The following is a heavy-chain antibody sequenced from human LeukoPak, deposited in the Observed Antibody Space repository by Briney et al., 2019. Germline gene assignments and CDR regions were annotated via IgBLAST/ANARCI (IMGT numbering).Heavy chain of an antibody. J-gene: IGHJ4*02. CDR3: ARAPITSPFYFDY. V-gene: IGHV3-20*04. D-gene: IGHD2-2*01. CDR2: INWSGGST. CDR1: GFSFSTYS. Sequence: GGSLRLSCAASGFSFSTYSMNWVRQAPGKGLEWVSGINWSGGSTGYADPLRGRFTISRDNAKNSLYLQMDSLRAEDTALYYCARAPITSPFYFDYWGQGTLVTVSS.